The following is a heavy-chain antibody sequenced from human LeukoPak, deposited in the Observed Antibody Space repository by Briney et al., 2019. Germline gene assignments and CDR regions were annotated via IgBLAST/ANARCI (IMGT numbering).Heavy chain of an antibody. D-gene: IGHD3-9*01. CDR1: GFTLSSYS. J-gene: IGHJ3*02. CDR2: ISSSSSYI. CDR3: ARARYFDWLAPDFDAFDI. V-gene: IGHV3-21*01. Sequence: GGSLRLSCAASGFTLSSYSVNWVRQAPGKGLEWVSSISSSSSYIYYADSVKGRFTISRDNAKNSLYLQMNSLRAEDTAVYYCARARYFDWLAPDFDAFDIWGQGTMVTVSS.